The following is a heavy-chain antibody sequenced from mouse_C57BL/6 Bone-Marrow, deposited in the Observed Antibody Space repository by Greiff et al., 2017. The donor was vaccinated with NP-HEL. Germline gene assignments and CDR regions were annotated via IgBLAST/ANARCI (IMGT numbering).Heavy chain of an antibody. CDR1: GFTFSDYY. J-gene: IGHJ3*01. CDR3: ERYDYGGAWFAY. D-gene: IGHD2-4*01. V-gene: IGHV5-16*01. Sequence: EVMLVESEGGLVQPGSSMKLSCTASGFTFSDYYMAWVRQVPEKGLEWVANINYDGSSPYYLDFLKSRFILSRDNAKNIRYLQMSSLKSEDTATYYCERYDYGGAWFAYWGQGTLVTVSA. CDR2: INYDGSSP.